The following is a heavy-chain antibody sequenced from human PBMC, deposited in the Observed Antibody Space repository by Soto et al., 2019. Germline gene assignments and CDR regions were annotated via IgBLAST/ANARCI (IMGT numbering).Heavy chain of an antibody. CDR1: GFTFSSYA. J-gene: IGHJ5*02. D-gene: IGHD2-15*01. CDR2: ISGSGGST. CDR3: AKDGFRSSGGSRGTLGLDP. V-gene: IGHV3-23*01. Sequence: QPGGSLRISCAASGFTFSSYAMSGVRQAPGKGLEWVSAISGSGGSTYYADSVKGRFTISRDNSKNTLYLQMDSLRAEDTAVYYCAKDGFRSSGGSRGTLGLDPWGQGTLVTVSS.